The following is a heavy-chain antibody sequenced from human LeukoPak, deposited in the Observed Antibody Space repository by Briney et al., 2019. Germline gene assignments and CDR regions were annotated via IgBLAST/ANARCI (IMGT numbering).Heavy chain of an antibody. CDR2: IWYDGSNK. CDR3: AKGRDGYNYWFDP. Sequence: PGRSLRLSCAASGFTFSSYGMHWVRQAPGKGLEWVAVIWYDGSNKYYADSVKGRFTISRDNSKNTLFLQMNSLRAEDTAVYYWAKGRDGYNYWFDPWGQGTLVTVSS. CDR1: GFTFSSYG. D-gene: IGHD5-24*01. V-gene: IGHV3-33*06. J-gene: IGHJ5*02.